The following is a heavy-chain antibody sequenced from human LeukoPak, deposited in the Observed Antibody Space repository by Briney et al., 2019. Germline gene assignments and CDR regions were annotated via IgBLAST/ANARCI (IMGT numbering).Heavy chain of an antibody. Sequence: SETLSLTCAVYGGSFSGYYWSWIRQPPGKGLEWIGEINHSGSTNYNPSLKSRVTISVDTSKNQFSPKLSSVTAADTAVYYCARRGSRYVNWFDPWGQGTLVTVSS. V-gene: IGHV4-34*01. CDR3: ARRGSRYVNWFDP. CDR2: INHSGST. D-gene: IGHD6-25*01. CDR1: GGSFSGYY. J-gene: IGHJ5*02.